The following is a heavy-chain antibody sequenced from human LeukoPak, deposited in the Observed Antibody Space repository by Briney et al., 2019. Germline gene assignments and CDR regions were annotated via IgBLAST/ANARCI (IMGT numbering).Heavy chain of an antibody. CDR1: GGSISSSSYY. Sequence: PSETLSLTCTVSGGSISSSSYYWGWIRQPPGKGLEWIGSIYYSGSTYYNPSLKSRVTISVDTSKNQFSLKLSSVTAADTAVYYCARAGGYCSSTSCYRSWFDPWGQGTLVTVSS. CDR3: ARAGGYCSSTSCYRSWFDP. V-gene: IGHV4-39*07. CDR2: IYYSGST. J-gene: IGHJ5*02. D-gene: IGHD2-2*01.